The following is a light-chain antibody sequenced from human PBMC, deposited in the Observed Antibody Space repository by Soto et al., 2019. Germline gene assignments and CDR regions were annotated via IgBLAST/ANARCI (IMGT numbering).Light chain of an antibody. V-gene: IGLV3-9*01. CDR2: RDS. CDR1: NIGSKN. J-gene: IGLJ2*01. CDR3: QVWDSSTAVV. Sequence: SSELTQPLSVSVALGQTARITCGGNNIGSKNVHWYQQKPGQAPVLVIYRDSNRPSGIPERFSGSNSGNTATLTISRVQAGDEADYYCQVWDSSTAVVFGGGTKLTVL.